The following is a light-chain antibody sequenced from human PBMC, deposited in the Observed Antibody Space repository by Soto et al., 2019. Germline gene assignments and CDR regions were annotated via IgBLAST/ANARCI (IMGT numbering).Light chain of an antibody. CDR1: QSVNIY. Sequence: EIVMTQSPATLSVSPGERATLSCRASQSVNIYLAWYQQKPGQAPRLLIYGASTRATGIPARFSGSGSGTEFTLTISSLQSEDFAVYYCQKYNNWPPWTVGQGTKVDI. CDR3: QKYNNWPPWT. CDR2: GAS. J-gene: IGKJ1*01. V-gene: IGKV3-15*01.